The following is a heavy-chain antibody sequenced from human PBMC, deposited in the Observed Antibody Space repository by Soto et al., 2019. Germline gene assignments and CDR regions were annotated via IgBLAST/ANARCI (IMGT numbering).Heavy chain of an antibody. CDR3: ARAPYYDHFDY. D-gene: IGHD3-3*01. Sequence: SETLSLTCAVYGGSFSGYYWSWIRQPPGKGLEWIGEINHSGSTNYNPSLKSRVTISVDTSKNQFSLKLSSVTAADTAVYYCARAPYYDHFDYWGQGTLVTVSS. J-gene: IGHJ4*02. CDR1: GGSFSGYY. V-gene: IGHV4-34*01. CDR2: INHSGST.